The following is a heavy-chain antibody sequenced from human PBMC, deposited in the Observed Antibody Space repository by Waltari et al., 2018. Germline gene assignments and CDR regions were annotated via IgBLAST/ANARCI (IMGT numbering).Heavy chain of an antibody. CDR2: IKQDGSEK. CDR3: ARFYDTDAFDI. CDR1: GFTFSSYW. D-gene: IGHD3-9*01. Sequence: EVQLVESGGGLVQPGGSLRLSCAASGFTFSSYWMSWVRQAPGKGLEWVANIKQDGSEKDYGEAVKGRVTISRDNAKNSLYLQMNSMRAEDTAVYYCARFYDTDAFDIWGQGTMVTVSS. V-gene: IGHV3-7*01. J-gene: IGHJ3*02.